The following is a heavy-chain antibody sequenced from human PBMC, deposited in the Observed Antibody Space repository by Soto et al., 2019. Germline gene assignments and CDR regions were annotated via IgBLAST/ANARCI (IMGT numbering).Heavy chain of an antibody. D-gene: IGHD3-22*01. Sequence: TLSLTCVVSGGSTSSGGFSGSWIRQPPGEGLEWIGHISDSGSTYDNPCIRSRVTISVDRSKNQFSVEMTSVPAADTVVYFCARVGDLFYDTSGSSRAVFDSWGQGILVTVSS. CDR2: ISDSGST. V-gene: IGHV4-30-2*01. CDR1: GGSTSSGGFS. CDR3: ARVGDLFYDTSGSSRAVFDS. J-gene: IGHJ4*02.